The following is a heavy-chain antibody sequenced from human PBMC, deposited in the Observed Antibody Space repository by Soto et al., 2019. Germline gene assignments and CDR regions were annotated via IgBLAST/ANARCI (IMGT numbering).Heavy chain of an antibody. Sequence: EVQLVESGGGLIPPGGSLRLSCAASGFLVNSAYMTWVRQAPGKGLEWLSMINSDGSTLYAESVKGRFTISRDNSKIRLDLQMNGVRAEDTAMFYCERSGYSFAWGYWGQGTLVIVTS. CDR3: ERSGYSFAWGY. V-gene: IGHV3-53*01. CDR2: INSDGST. D-gene: IGHD5-18*01. J-gene: IGHJ4*02. CDR1: GFLVNSAY.